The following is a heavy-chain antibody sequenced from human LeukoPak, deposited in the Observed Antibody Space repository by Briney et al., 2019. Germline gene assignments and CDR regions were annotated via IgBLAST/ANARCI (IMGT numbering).Heavy chain of an antibody. D-gene: IGHD3-10*01. V-gene: IGHV4-59*11. CDR2: IYHNGIT. J-gene: IGHJ5*02. Sequence: ASETLSLTCNVSGVSISTHYWSWIRQSPGKGLEWIGYIYHNGITNYNPSLKSRVTISVGTSKNQFSLKLSSVTAADTAVYYCARPFRGVWRRVFDPWGQGTLVTVSS. CDR3: ARPFRGVWRRVFDP. CDR1: GVSISTHY.